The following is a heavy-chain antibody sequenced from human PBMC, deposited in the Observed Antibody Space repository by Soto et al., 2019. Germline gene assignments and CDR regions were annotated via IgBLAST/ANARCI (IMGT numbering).Heavy chain of an antibody. CDR2: IYWNDDN. J-gene: IGHJ3*01. D-gene: IGHD3-3*01. Sequence: QITLKESGPTLVKPTQTLTLTCTFSGFSLSTSGVGVGWIRQPPGKALEWLALIYWNDDNHYSTSLRSRLTIAKDTSNGQVALTMTNMDRVETATYYCEHRSFSNDAFDFWGQGTMVAVS. V-gene: IGHV2-5*01. CDR3: EHRSFSNDAFDF. CDR1: GFSLSTSGVG.